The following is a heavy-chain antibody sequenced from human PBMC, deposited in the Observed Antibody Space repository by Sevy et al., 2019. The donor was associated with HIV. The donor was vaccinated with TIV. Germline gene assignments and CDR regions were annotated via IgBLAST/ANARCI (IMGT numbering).Heavy chain of an antibody. Sequence: ASVKVSCKASGGTFSSYAISWVRQAPGQGLEWMGGIIPIFGTANYAQKFQGRVTITADESTSTAYMELSSLRSEDTAVCYCARDAGAGYYDSSGYFPPDYYYYGMDVWGQGTTVTVSS. CDR3: ARDAGAGYYDSSGYFPPDYYYYGMDV. CDR2: IIPIFGTA. V-gene: IGHV1-69*01. CDR1: GGTFSSYA. D-gene: IGHD3-22*01. J-gene: IGHJ6*02.